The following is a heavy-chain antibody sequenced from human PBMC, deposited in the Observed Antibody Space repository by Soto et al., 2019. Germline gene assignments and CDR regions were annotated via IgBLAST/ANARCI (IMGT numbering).Heavy chain of an antibody. D-gene: IGHD6-13*01. J-gene: IGHJ4*02. Sequence: ASVKVSCKASGYTFTSYGISWVRQAPGQGLEWMGWISAYTGNTNYAQKLQGRVTMTTDTSTSTAYMELRSLRSDDTAVYYCARRYSTTYYFDYWGQGTLVTVSS. V-gene: IGHV1-18*04. CDR1: GYTFTSYG. CDR2: ISAYTGNT. CDR3: ARRYSTTYYFDY.